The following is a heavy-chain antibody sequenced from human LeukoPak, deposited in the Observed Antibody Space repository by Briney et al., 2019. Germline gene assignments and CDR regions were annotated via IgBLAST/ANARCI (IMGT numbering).Heavy chain of an antibody. CDR3: TRVGYIDEGIDY. V-gene: IGHV3-7*04. J-gene: IGHJ4*02. CDR1: GFPFSSYW. CDR2: IKQDGSKK. D-gene: IGHD5-24*01. Sequence: GGSLRLSCVASGFPFSSYWMTWVRQAPGKGLEWVASIKQDGSKKSYVDSVKGRFTISRDNAKNSLYLQMNSLRAEDTAIYYCTRVGYIDEGIDYWGQGTLVTVSS.